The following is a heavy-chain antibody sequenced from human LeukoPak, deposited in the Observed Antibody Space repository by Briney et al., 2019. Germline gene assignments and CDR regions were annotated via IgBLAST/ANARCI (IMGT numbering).Heavy chain of an antibody. CDR1: GFTFSSYA. V-gene: IGHV3-30*04. J-gene: IGHJ4*02. Sequence: GGSLRLSCAASGFTFSSYAMHWVRQAPGKGLEWVAVISYDGSNKYYADSVKGRFTISRDNSKNTLYLQMNSLRAEDTAVYYCAKEDVITFGGVIVIFGHYFDYWGQGTLVTVSS. CDR3: AKEDVITFGGVIVIFGHYFDY. CDR2: ISYDGSNK. D-gene: IGHD3-16*02.